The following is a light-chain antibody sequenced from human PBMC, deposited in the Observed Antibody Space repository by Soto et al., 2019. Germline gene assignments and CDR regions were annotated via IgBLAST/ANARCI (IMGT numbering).Light chain of an antibody. Sequence: QSALTQPRSVSGSPGQSVTISCTGTNSDVGGYNYVSWYQQHPGKAPKLMIYDVSKRPSGVPDRFSGSKSGNTASLTISGLQAEDEADYYCCSYAGRYPYVFGTGTKLTVL. CDR1: NSDVGGYNY. J-gene: IGLJ1*01. CDR2: DVS. V-gene: IGLV2-11*01. CDR3: CSYAGRYPYV.